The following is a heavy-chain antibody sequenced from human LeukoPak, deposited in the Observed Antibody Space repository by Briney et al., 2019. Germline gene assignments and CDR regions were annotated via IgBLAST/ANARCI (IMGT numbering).Heavy chain of an antibody. CDR3: AKGYPPMTTVTLPFDY. Sequence: GGSLRLSCAASGFTFSTYGIHWVRLAPGKGLEWVALISYDGSTVYYADSVKGRFTISRDNSKNTLFLQMNSLRAEDTAVYYCAKGYPPMTTVTLPFDYWGQGTLVTVSS. CDR2: ISYDGSTV. J-gene: IGHJ4*02. D-gene: IGHD4-17*01. CDR1: GFTFSTYG. V-gene: IGHV3-30*18.